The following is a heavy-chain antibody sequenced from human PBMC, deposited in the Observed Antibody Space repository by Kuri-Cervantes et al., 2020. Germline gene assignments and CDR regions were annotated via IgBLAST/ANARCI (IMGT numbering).Heavy chain of an antibody. CDR3: TRDWAGRFDY. V-gene: IGHV3-30-3*01. Sequence: GESLKISCAASGFTFSSYAMHWVRQAPGKGLEWVAVISYDGSNKYYADSVKGRFTISRDNSKNTLYLQMNSLRAEDTAVYYCTRDWAGRFDYWGRGTLVTVSS. J-gene: IGHJ4*02. CDR1: GFTFSSYA. CDR2: ISYDGSNK. D-gene: IGHD3-16*01.